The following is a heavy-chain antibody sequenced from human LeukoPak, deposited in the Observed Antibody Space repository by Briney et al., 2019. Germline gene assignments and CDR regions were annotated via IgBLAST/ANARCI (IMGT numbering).Heavy chain of an antibody. Sequence: SVKVSCKASGGTFSSYAISWVRQAPGQGLEWMGRIIPIFGTANYAQKFQGRVTITTDESTSTAYMELSSLRSEDTAVYNCAREHDVYSSGWYKFDYWGQGTLVTVSS. V-gene: IGHV1-69*05. D-gene: IGHD6-19*01. J-gene: IGHJ4*02. CDR3: AREHDVYSSGWYKFDY. CDR2: IIPIFGTA. CDR1: GGTFSSYA.